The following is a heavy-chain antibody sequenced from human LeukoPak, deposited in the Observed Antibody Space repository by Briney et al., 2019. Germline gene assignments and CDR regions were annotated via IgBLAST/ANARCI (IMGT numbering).Heavy chain of an antibody. Sequence: GASVKVSCKASGYTFTGYYLHWVRQAPGQGLEWMGGIIPIFGTANYAQKFQGRVTITADESTSTAYMELSSLRSEDTAVYYCARDITDTAMVTGDISWYYYYGMDVWGQGTTVTVSS. CDR2: IIPIFGTA. D-gene: IGHD5-18*01. CDR3: ARDITDTAMVTGDISWYYYYGMDV. CDR1: GYTFTGYY. V-gene: IGHV1-69*13. J-gene: IGHJ6*02.